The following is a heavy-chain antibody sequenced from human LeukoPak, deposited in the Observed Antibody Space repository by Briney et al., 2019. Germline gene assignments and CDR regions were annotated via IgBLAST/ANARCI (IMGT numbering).Heavy chain of an antibody. CDR2: ISTGSSTI. V-gene: IGHV3-48*02. Sequence: GGSLRLSCAASGFTFSSYSMNWVRQAPGKGVEWVSYISTGSSTIYYADSVKGRFTISRDNAKKSLYLQMNSLRDEDTAVYYCARDLRQYNAEYFHHWGQGTLVAVS. D-gene: IGHD1-1*01. CDR1: GFTFSSYS. J-gene: IGHJ1*01. CDR3: ARDLRQYNAEYFHH.